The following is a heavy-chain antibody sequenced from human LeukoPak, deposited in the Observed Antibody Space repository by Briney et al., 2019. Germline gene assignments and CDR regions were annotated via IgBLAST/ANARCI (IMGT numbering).Heavy chain of an antibody. CDR2: IKQDGSEK. CDR3: TTDLAAMIRAVDH. D-gene: IGHD5-18*01. CDR1: GFTFSSYW. V-gene: IGHV3-7*03. Sequence: PGGSLRLSCAASGFTFSSYWMSWVRQAPGKGLEWVANIKQDGSEKYYVDSVKGRFTISRDNAKNSLYLQMNSLKTEDTAVYYCTTDLAAMIRAVDHWGQGTLVTVSS. J-gene: IGHJ4*02.